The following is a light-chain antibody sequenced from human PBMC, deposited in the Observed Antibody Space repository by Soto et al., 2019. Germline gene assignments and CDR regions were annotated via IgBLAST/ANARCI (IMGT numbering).Light chain of an antibody. V-gene: IGLV2-23*02. CDR2: EVS. CDR1: SSDVGSYNL. CDR3: CSYAGSSTPFV. J-gene: IGLJ1*01. Sequence: QSALTQPASVSGSPGQSITISCTGTSSDVGSYNLVSWYQQHPGKAPKLMIYEVSKRPSGVSNRFSGSKSGNTASPTISGLQADDDADYYCCSYAGSSTPFVFGTGTKLTVL.